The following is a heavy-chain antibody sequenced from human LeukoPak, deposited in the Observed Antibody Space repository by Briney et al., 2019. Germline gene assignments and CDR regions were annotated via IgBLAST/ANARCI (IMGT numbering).Heavy chain of an antibody. J-gene: IGHJ4*02. D-gene: IGHD6-6*01. V-gene: IGHV4-4*07. Sequence: TSETLAHTCTVSGGSISSYYWSWIRQPAGKGLEWIGRIYTSGSTNYNPSLKSRVTISVDKSKNQFSLKLSSVTAADTAVYYCARQQAPQYSNFDYWGQGTLVTISS. CDR3: ARQQAPQYSNFDY. CDR2: IYTSGST. CDR1: GGSISSYY.